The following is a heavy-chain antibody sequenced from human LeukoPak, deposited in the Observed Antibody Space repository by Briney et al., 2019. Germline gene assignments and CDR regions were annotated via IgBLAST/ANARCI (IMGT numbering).Heavy chain of an antibody. D-gene: IGHD6-19*01. CDR1: GLTFRSYG. CDR3: AIAPLSSGLNYYYYYMDV. J-gene: IGHJ6*03. V-gene: IGHV3-23*01. CDR2: ISGSGGST. Sequence: GGSLRLFCAASGLTFRSYGMSWVRQAPGKGLEWVSAISGSGGSTYYADSVKGRFTISRDNSKNTLYLQMNSLTAEDTAVYYCAIAPLSSGLNYYYYYMDVWGKGTTVTISS.